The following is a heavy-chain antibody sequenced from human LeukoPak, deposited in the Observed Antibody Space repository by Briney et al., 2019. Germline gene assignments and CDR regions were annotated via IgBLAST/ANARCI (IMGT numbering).Heavy chain of an antibody. J-gene: IGHJ3*02. CDR1: GLTFGSYA. Sequence: GGSLRLSCAASGLTFGSYALSWVRQAPGKGLEWVSAISGSGSSTYYADSVKGRFTISRDNSKNTLYLQMNSLRAEDTAVYFCAKGNRPDAFDIWGQGTMVTVSS. CDR2: ISGSGSST. V-gene: IGHV3-23*01. D-gene: IGHD1-14*01. CDR3: AKGNRPDAFDI.